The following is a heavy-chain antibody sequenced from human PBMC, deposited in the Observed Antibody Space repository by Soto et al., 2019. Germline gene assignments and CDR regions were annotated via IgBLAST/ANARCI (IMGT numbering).Heavy chain of an antibody. D-gene: IGHD6-13*01. CDR3: ARDISSSWYWFDX. V-gene: IGHV6-1*01. Sequence: SQTLSLTCAISGDSVSSNSAAWNWIRQSPSIGLECMGRTYYRSKWYNYYAVSLKSRITINPDTSKNQFSLQLNSVTPEDTAVYYCARDISSSWYWFDXWGQGTMVTVSX. CDR1: GDSVSSNSAA. J-gene: IGHJ5*02. CDR2: TYYRSKWYN.